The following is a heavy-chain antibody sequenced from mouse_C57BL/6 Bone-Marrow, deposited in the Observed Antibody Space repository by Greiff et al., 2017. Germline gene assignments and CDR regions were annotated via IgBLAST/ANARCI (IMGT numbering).Heavy chain of an antibody. V-gene: IGHV1-9*01. CDR1: GYTFTGYW. J-gene: IGHJ4*01. Sequence: VQLQESGAELMKPGASVKLSCKATGYTFTGYWIEWVKQRPGHGLEWIGEILPGSGSTNYNEKFKGKATFTADKSSNTAYRKLSSLTTEDSAIYYCARGGVWLRRRGDYYAMYYWGQGTSVTVSS. CDR3: ARGGVWLRRRGDYYAMYY. D-gene: IGHD2-2*01. CDR2: ILPGSGST.